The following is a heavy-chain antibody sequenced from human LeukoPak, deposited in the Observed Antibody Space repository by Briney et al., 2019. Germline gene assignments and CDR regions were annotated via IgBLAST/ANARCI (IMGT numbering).Heavy chain of an antibody. J-gene: IGHJ4*02. CDR2: ISNSSPNT. Sequence: GGSLRLSCAASGFTFISYSMNWVRQAPGKGLEWVSSISNSSPNTYYADSVKGRFTIPRDSAKNSLFLQMNSLRAEDTAVYYCARALHDSSGYYFDYWGQGTLVTVSS. V-gene: IGHV3-21*01. CDR1: GFTFISYS. D-gene: IGHD3-22*01. CDR3: ARALHDSSGYYFDY.